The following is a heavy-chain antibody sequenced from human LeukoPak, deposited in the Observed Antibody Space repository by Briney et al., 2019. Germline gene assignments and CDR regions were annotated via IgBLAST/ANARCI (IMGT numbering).Heavy chain of an antibody. CDR3: ARGGTGTPFDP. CDR2: IYYSGST. Sequence: SQTLSLTCTVSGGSISSGGYYWSWICQHPGKGLEWIGYIYYSGSTYYNPSLKSRVTISVDTSKNQFSLKLSSVTAADTAVYYCARGGTGTPFDPWGQGTLVTVSS. V-gene: IGHV4-31*03. D-gene: IGHD1-14*01. CDR1: GGSISSGGYY. J-gene: IGHJ5*02.